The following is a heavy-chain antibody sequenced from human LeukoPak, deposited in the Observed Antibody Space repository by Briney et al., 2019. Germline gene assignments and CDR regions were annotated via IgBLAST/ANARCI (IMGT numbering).Heavy chain of an antibody. CDR1: GGSISSSRYF. V-gene: IGHV4-39*07. D-gene: IGHD2-15*01. CDR3: ARDLGYCSGGSCYPGIWFDP. CDR2: ISYSGSI. J-gene: IGHJ5*02. Sequence: SETLSLTCTVSGGSISSSRYFWGWLRLPPGKGLEWLGSISYSGSIYYNPSLKSRVTISVDTSKNQFSLKLSSVTAADTAVYYCARDLGYCSGGSCYPGIWFDPWGQGTLVTVSS.